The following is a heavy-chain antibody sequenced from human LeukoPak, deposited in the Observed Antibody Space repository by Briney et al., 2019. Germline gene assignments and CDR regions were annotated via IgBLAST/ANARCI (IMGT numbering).Heavy chain of an antibody. CDR2: INYSGTT. CDR3: PRLRGGVQLWGD. J-gene: IGHJ4*01. V-gene: IGHV4-39*01. CDR1: SGSFSSRSYF. Sequence: SETLSLTCTVSSGSFSSRSYFCGWIRQSPGMGLEWIATINYSGTTYYNPSLKSRVTTSVDTSRNQFSLKLTSVTAADTAVYYCPRLRGGVQLWGDWGQGALVTVSS. D-gene: IGHD3-10*01.